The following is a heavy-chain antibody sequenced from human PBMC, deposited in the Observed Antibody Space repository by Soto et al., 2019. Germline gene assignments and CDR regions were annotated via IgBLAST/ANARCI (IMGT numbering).Heavy chain of an antibody. Sequence: GGSLRLSCAASGFTFSSYAMHWVRQAPGKGLEWVAVISYDGSNKYYADSVKGRFTISRDNSKNTLYLQMNSLRAEDTAVYYCASSFLGELSLYQIWGQGTLVTVSS. D-gene: IGHD3-16*02. CDR3: ASSFLGELSLYQI. V-gene: IGHV3-30-3*01. CDR2: ISYDGSNK. CDR1: GFTFSSYA. J-gene: IGHJ4*02.